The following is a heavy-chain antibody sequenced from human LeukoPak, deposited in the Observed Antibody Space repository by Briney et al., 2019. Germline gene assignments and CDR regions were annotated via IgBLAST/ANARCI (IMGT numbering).Heavy chain of an antibody. CDR1: GFTFNNAW. J-gene: IGHJ2*01. Sequence: PGGSLRLSCAASGFTFNNAWMTWVRQAPGKGLEWIGYIYYSGSTNYNPSLKSRVTISVDTSKNQFSLKLSSVTAADTAVYYCGRVYYSSSYDYWYFDLWGRGTLVTVSS. V-gene: IGHV4-59*01. CDR2: IYYSGST. CDR3: GRVYYSSSYDYWYFDL. D-gene: IGHD6-13*01.